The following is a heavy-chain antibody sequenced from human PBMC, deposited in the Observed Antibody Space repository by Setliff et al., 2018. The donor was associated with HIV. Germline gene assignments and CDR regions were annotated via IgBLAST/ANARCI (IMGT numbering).Heavy chain of an antibody. CDR1: GGSISGYY. V-gene: IGHV4-59*01. D-gene: IGHD5-12*01. Sequence: KPSETLSLTCTVSGGSISGYYWSWIRQPPGKALEWIGYIYSSGSTNYNPSLKGRVTISVDTSKNQFSLKPSSVTAADTAVYYCARVGGYVSLDYWGQGTLVTVSS. CDR3: ARVGGYVSLDY. CDR2: IYSSGST. J-gene: IGHJ4*02.